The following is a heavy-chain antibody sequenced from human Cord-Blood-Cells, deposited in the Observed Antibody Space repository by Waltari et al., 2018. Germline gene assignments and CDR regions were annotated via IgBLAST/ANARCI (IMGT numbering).Heavy chain of an antibody. CDR2: IYYSGST. J-gene: IGHJ4*02. D-gene: IGHD1-7*01. CDR3: AGPANCNYYFDY. Sequence: QLQLQESGPGLVKPSETLSLTCTVSGGSISSSSYYWGWIRQPPGKGLEWIGSIYYSGSTSSNPSLKSRVTISVDTSKNQFSLKLSSVTAADTAVYYCAGPANCNYYFDYWGQGTLVTVSS. CDR1: GGSISSSSYY. V-gene: IGHV4-39*01.